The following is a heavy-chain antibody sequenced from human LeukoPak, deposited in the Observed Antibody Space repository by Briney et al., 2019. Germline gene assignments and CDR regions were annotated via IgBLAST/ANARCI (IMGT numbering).Heavy chain of an antibody. J-gene: IGHJ4*02. Sequence: SETLSLTCTVSGGSISSSSYYWSWIRQSPGKGLEWIGYIYYSGSTNYNPSLKTRLTISVDTAMNQFSLKLRSVTAADTAVYYCARALSASYGDYAPLFDYWGQGILVTVSS. V-gene: IGHV4-61*01. CDR3: ARALSASYGDYAPLFDY. CDR2: IYYSGST. D-gene: IGHD4-17*01. CDR1: GGSISSSSYY.